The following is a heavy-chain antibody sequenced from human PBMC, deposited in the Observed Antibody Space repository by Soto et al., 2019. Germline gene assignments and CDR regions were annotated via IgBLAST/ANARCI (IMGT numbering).Heavy chain of an antibody. Sequence: GGSLRLSCAASGFIFNTYSMDWVRQAPGKGLEWVASISPSGSYMYYGDSLKGRFTVSRDNAKNSLYLQMDSLRADDAAIYYCARFGLVTFDCWGQGTLVTVSS. CDR3: ARFGLVTFDC. J-gene: IGHJ4*02. V-gene: IGHV3-21*01. CDR1: GFIFNTYS. D-gene: IGHD3-3*01. CDR2: ISPSGSYM.